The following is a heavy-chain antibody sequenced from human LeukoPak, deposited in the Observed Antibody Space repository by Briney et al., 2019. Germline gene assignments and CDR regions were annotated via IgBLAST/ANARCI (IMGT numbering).Heavy chain of an antibody. D-gene: IGHD4-17*01. CDR1: GFTFSSYW. CDR2: INSDGSST. J-gene: IGHJ4*02. V-gene: IGHV3-74*01. Sequence: GGSLRLSCTASGFTFSSYWMHWVRQAPGKGLVWVSRINSDGSSTYYADSVKGRFTISRDNAKNTLYMEMNSLRAEDTAVYYCARDPNGDLDYWGQGTLVTVSS. CDR3: ARDPNGDLDY.